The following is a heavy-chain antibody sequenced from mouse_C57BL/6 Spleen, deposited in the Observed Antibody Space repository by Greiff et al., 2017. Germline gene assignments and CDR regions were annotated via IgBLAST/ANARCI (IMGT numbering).Heavy chain of an antibody. V-gene: IGHV1-53*01. Sequence: QVQLQQPGTELVKPGASVKLSCKASGYTFTSYWMHWVKQRPGQGLEWIGNLNPSNGGTTYNEKFKSQVTLTVDKASSTVYMQLSSLTSEDSAVYYCARSAHCDYGAYWGQGTLVTVSA. CDR2: LNPSNGGT. J-gene: IGHJ3*01. CDR3: ARSAHCDYGAY. CDR1: GYTFTSYW. D-gene: IGHD2-4*01.